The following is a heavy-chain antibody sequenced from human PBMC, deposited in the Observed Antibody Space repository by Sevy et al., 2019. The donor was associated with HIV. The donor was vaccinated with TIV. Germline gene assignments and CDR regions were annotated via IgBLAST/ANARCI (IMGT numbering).Heavy chain of an antibody. V-gene: IGHV1-18*01. CDR3: ARDKYYDFWSGYYEAHYYYYGMDV. J-gene: IGHJ6*02. CDR2: ISAYNGNT. Sequence: ASVKVSCKASGYTFTSYGISWVRQATGQGLEWMGWISAYNGNTNYAQKLQGRVTMTTDTSTSTAYMELRSLRSDDTAVYYCARDKYYDFWSGYYEAHYYYYGMDVWGQGTTVTVSS. CDR1: GYTFTSYG. D-gene: IGHD3-3*01.